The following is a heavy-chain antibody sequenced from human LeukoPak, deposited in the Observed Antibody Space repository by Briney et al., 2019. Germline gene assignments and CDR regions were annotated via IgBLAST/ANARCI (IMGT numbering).Heavy chain of an antibody. CDR1: GFTFSSYA. J-gene: IGHJ4*02. V-gene: IGHV3-23*01. D-gene: IGHD4-23*01. CDR2: ISGSGGST. Sequence: GGSLRLSCAASGFTFSSYAMSWVRQAPGKGLKWVSAISGSGGSTYYADSVKGRFTISRDNSKNTLYLQMNNLRAEDTAVYYCAKALDYGSKPFDYWGQGTLVTVSS. CDR3: AKALDYGSKPFDY.